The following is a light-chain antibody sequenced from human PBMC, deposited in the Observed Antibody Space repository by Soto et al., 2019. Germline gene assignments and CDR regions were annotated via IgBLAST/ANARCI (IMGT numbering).Light chain of an antibody. V-gene: IGKV3-11*01. J-gene: IGKJ5*01. CDR2: DAS. CDR3: QQRNNWIT. Sequence: VLTQSPATLSFSPGERATLSCRASQSVSTDLAWYQQKPGQAPRLLIYDASSRATGIPARFSGGGSGTDFTLTISSLDPEDSAVYYCQQRNNWITFGLGTRLEIK. CDR1: QSVSTD.